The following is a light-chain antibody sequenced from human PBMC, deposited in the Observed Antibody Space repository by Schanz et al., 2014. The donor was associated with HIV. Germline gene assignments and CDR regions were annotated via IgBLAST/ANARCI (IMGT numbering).Light chain of an antibody. J-gene: IGKJ2*01. CDR1: QDISTY. Sequence: AVRMTQSPSSFSASTGDRVTLTCRASQDISTYLAWYQQKPGKAPNLLIYAASTLHTGVPLRFSGSGSGTDFTLTINGLQPDDFATYYCQQLNSFPYTFGQGTMLEI. CDR2: AAS. V-gene: IGKV1-8*01. CDR3: QQLNSFPYT.